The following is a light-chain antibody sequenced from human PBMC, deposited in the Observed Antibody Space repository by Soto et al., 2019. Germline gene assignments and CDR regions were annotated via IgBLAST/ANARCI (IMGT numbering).Light chain of an antibody. CDR3: QQYNNGPLT. J-gene: IGKJ4*02. CDR2: GAS. Sequence: EIVMTQSPATLSVSPGERATLSCRASQSVSSNLAWYQQKPGQAPRLLIYGASTRATGIPARFSGSGSGTEFTLTISRLQSEYFAVYYCQQYNNGPLTFGGGTKVEIK. CDR1: QSVSSN. V-gene: IGKV3-15*01.